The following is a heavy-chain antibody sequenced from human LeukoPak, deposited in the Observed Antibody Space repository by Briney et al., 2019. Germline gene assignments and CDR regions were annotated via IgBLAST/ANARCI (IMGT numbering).Heavy chain of an antibody. D-gene: IGHD5-12*01. CDR2: IYYSGST. Sequence: SETLSLTCTVSGGSISSGGYYWSWIRQHPGKGLEGIGYIYYSGSTYYNPSLKSRVTISVHTSKNQFSLKLSSVTAADTAVYYCARGTSGYDYFDYWGQGTLVTVSS. J-gene: IGHJ4*02. CDR1: GGSISSGGYY. CDR3: ARGTSGYDYFDY. V-gene: IGHV4-31*03.